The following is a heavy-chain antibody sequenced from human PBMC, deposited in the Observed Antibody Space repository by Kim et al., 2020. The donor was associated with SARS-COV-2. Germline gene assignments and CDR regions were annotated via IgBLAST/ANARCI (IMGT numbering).Heavy chain of an antibody. CDR3: ARVGLDGYNSILWYFDL. CDR1: GFTFSSYA. D-gene: IGHD5-12*01. Sequence: GGSLRLSCAASGFTFSSYAMHWVRQAPGKGLEWVAVISYDGSNKYYADSVKGRFTISRDNSKNTLYLQMNSLRAEDTAVYYCARVGLDGYNSILWYFDLWGRGTLVTVSS. V-gene: IGHV3-30-3*01. CDR2: ISYDGSNK. J-gene: IGHJ2*01.